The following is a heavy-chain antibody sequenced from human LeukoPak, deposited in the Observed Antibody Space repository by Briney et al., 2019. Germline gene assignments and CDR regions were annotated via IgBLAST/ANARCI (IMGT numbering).Heavy chain of an antibody. CDR3: AKYRSPFDIVLNIDY. J-gene: IGHJ4*02. CDR2: IYSGGST. D-gene: IGHD2-8*01. CDR1: GFTVSSNY. V-gene: IGHV3-53*05. Sequence: GGSLRLSCAASGFTVSSNYMSWVRQAPGKGLEWVSVIYSGGSTYYADSVKGRFTISRDNSKNTLYLQMNSLRAEDTAVYYCAKYRSPFDIVLNIDYWGQGTLVTVSS.